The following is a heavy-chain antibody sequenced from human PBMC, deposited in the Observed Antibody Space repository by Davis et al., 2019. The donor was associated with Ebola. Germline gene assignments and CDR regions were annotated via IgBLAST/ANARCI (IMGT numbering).Heavy chain of an antibody. D-gene: IGHD1-26*01. CDR2: IWYDGSNK. CDR3: ARDLGEWELLGAFDI. Sequence: GESLKISCAASGFTFSSYWMSWVRQAPGKGLEWVAVIWYDGSNKYYADSVKGRFTISRDNSKNTLYLQMNSLRAEDTAVYYCARDLGEWELLGAFDIWGQGTMVTVSS. J-gene: IGHJ3*02. V-gene: IGHV3-33*08. CDR1: GFTFSSYW.